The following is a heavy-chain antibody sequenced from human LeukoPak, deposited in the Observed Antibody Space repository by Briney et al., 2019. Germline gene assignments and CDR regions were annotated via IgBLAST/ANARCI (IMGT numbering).Heavy chain of an antibody. CDR1: GGSISSYY. Sequence: SETLSLTCTVSGGSISSYYWSWIRQPPGKGLEWIGSIYYSGSTYYNPSLKSRVTMSVDTSKNQFSLKLSSVTAADTAVYYCARVSSSWYQDWYFDLWGRGTLVTVSS. CDR2: IYYSGST. V-gene: IGHV4-59*12. CDR3: ARVSSSWYQDWYFDL. J-gene: IGHJ2*01. D-gene: IGHD6-13*01.